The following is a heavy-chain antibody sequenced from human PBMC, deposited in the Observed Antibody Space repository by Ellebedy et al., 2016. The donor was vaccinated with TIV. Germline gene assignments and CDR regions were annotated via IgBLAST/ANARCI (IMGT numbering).Heavy chain of an antibody. V-gene: IGHV3-23*01. CDR1: GLTFSSHA. D-gene: IGHD4-23*01. J-gene: IGHJ3*01. CDR3: ARDPVGVGPAFDV. CDR2: ISGSGDNT. Sequence: PGGSLRLSRAASGLTFSSHAMSWVRQAPGKGLEWVSSISGSGDNTYYADSVKGRFTISRDNSKNTLDLQMNSLRAEDTAVYYCARDPVGVGPAFDVWGQGTMVTVSS.